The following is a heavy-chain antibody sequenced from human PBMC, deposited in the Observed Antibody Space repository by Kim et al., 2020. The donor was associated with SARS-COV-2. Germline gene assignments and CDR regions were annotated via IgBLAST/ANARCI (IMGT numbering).Heavy chain of an antibody. CDR3: ARDRYSGYDQPTAPVDY. D-gene: IGHD5-12*01. J-gene: IGHJ4*02. CDR2: ISYDGSNK. Sequence: GGSLRLSCAASGFTFSSYGMHWVRQAPGKGLEWVAVISYDGSNKYYADSVKGRFTISRDNSKNTLYLQMNSLRAEDTAVYYCARDRYSGYDQPTAPVDYWGQGALVTVSS. CDR1: GFTFSSYG. V-gene: IGHV3-33*05.